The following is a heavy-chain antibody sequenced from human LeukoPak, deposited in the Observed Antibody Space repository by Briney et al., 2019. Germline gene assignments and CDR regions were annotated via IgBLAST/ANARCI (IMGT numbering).Heavy chain of an antibody. Sequence: GGSLRLSCTVSGFTVSSNSMSWVRQAPGKGLEWVSFIYSDNTHYSDSVKGRFTISRDNSKNTLYLQMNSLRAEDTAVYYCAPDARYYDILTGLAYWGQGTLVTVSS. CDR3: APDARYYDILTGLAY. V-gene: IGHV3-53*01. J-gene: IGHJ4*02. CDR1: GFTVSSNS. D-gene: IGHD3-9*01. CDR2: IYSDNT.